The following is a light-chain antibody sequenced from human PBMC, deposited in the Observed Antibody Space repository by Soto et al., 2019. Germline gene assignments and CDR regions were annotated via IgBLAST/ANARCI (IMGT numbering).Light chain of an antibody. J-gene: IGLJ2*01. Sequence: QSVLTQPPSVSGAPGQRVTISCTGSSTNIGAGHDVHWYQQLPGTAPKLLIYGNSNRPSGVPDRCSGSKSGTSASLAITGLQAADEADYYCQSYDSSLSGVVFGGGTKLTVL. CDR1: STNIGAGHD. CDR3: QSYDSSLSGVV. CDR2: GNS. V-gene: IGLV1-40*01.